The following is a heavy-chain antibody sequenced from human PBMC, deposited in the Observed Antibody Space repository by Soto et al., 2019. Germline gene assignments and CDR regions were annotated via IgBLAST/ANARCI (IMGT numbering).Heavy chain of an antibody. J-gene: IGHJ6*02. D-gene: IGHD1-26*01. Sequence: SETLSLTCTVSGGSISSGGYYWSWIRQHPGKGLEWIGYIDNSGSTNYNPSLKSRVTISEDTSKNQFSLKLSSVTAADTAVYYCARDSVSGYYYYGMDVWGQGTTVTVSS. CDR1: GGSISSGGYY. CDR2: IDNSGST. V-gene: IGHV4-31*03. CDR3: ARDSVSGYYYYGMDV.